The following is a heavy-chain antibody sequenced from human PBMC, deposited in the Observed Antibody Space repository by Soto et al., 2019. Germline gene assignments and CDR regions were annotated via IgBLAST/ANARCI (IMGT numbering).Heavy chain of an antibody. V-gene: IGHV4-34*01. D-gene: IGHD3-16*01. CDR1: GGSFRGYF. Sequence: PXETLSRKCAESGGSFRGYFWSWIRQSPAKGLEWIGEINDSGNTYYNPSFKSRLTISVDTSTSQISLRLTSVTAADSAVYYCQGGHFWGKGTRVTVSS. CDR2: INDSGNT. J-gene: IGHJ1*01. CDR3: QGGHF.